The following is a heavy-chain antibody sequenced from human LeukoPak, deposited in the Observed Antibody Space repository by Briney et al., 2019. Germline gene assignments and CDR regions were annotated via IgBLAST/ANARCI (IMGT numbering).Heavy chain of an antibody. CDR3: ARSKSYYDSSGFDS. CDR2: ISYDGSNK. CDR1: GFTFSSYG. V-gene: IGHV3-30*03. Sequence: GGSLRLSCAASGFTFSSYGMHWVRQAPGKGLEWVAVISYDGSNKYYADSVKGRFTISRDDSKNTLYLQMNSLRAEDTAVYYCARSKSYYDSSGFDSRGQGTLVTVSS. D-gene: IGHD3-22*01. J-gene: IGHJ4*02.